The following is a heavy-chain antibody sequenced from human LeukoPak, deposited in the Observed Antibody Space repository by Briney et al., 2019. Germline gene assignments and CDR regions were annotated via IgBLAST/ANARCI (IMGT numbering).Heavy chain of an antibody. V-gene: IGHV6-1*01. Sequence: SQTLSLTCALSGDSVSSNSAAWNWIRQSPSRGLEWLGRTYYRSKWYNDYAVSVKSRITINPDTSKNQFSLQLNSVTPEDTAVYYCARGPIAAAGYYYYYYGMDVWGQGTTVTVSS. J-gene: IGHJ6*02. D-gene: IGHD6-13*01. CDR3: ARGPIAAAGYYYYYYGMDV. CDR1: GDSVSSNSAA. CDR2: TYYRSKWYN.